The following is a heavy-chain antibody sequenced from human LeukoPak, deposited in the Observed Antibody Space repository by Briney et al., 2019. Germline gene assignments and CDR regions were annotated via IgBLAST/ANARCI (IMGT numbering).Heavy chain of an antibody. J-gene: IGHJ3*02. CDR1: GGSLSGYY. CDR3: AREGIVVVPAAIDDAFDI. D-gene: IGHD2-2*01. V-gene: IGHV4-34*01. CDR2: INHSGST. Sequence: PSETLSLTCAVYGGSLSGYYWSWIRQPPGKGLEWIGEINHSGSTNYNPSLKSRVTISVDTSKNQFSLKLSSVTAADTAVYYCAREGIVVVPAAIDDAFDIWGQGTMVTVSS.